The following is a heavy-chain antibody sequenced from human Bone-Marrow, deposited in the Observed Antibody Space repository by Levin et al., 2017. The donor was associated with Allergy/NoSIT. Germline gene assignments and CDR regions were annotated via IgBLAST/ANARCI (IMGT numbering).Heavy chain of an antibody. D-gene: IGHD3-10*01. V-gene: IGHV4-39*01. CDR3: ARQVFHGSGSYYNFDI. J-gene: IGHJ4*02. Sequence: PGGSLRLSCTASGDSIDTSSYYWGWIRQSPGKGLEWIGSVYYSGATYYNPSLKSRVTISVDPSKNQFSLTLASVTAADTAIYYCARQVFHGSGSYYNFDIWGQGRLVSVSS. CDR1: GDSIDTSSYY. CDR2: VYYSGAT.